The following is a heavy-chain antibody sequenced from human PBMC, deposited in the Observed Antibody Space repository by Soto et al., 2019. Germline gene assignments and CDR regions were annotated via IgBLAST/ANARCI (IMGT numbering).Heavy chain of an antibody. CDR1: GFTFSDYY. D-gene: IGHD4-17*01. V-gene: IGHV3-11*01. CDR2: ISSSGSTI. J-gene: IGHJ6*03. CDR3: SRRYYGDYVDYYYMDV. Sequence: QVQLVESGGGLVKPGGSLRLSCAASGFTFSDYYMSWIRQAPGKGLEWVSYISSSGSTIYYADSVKGRFTISRDNAKNSIYLQMNSLRAEDTAVNYCSRRYYGDYVDYYYMDVWGKGTTVTVSS.